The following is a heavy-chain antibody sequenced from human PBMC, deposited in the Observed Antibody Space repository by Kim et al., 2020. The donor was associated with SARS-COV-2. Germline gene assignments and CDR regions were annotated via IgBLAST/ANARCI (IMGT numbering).Heavy chain of an antibody. CDR3: AKGVGGYERYWYFDL. D-gene: IGHD5-12*01. CDR2: ISGSGGST. Sequence: GGSLRLSCAASGFTFSSYAMSWVRQAPGKGLEWVSAISGSGGSTYYADSVKGRFTISRDNSKNTLYLQMNSLRAEDTAVYYCAKGVGGYERYWYFDLWGRGTLVTVSS. J-gene: IGHJ2*01. CDR1: GFTFSSYA. V-gene: IGHV3-23*01.